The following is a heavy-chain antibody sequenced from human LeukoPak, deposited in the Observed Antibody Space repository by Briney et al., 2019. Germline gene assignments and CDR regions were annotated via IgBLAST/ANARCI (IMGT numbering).Heavy chain of an antibody. J-gene: IGHJ4*02. CDR1: GFTFSGYW. V-gene: IGHV3-74*01. Sequence: GGSLRLSCVASGFTFSGYWIHWVRQAPGKGLVWVSRISSDGDTTNYADSVKGRFTISRDNAKNTLYLQMNSLRVEDTAVYYCARDRGPRTGFMVREAYDYWGQGTLVTVSS. D-gene: IGHD3-10*01. CDR2: ISSDGDTT. CDR3: ARDRGPRTGFMVREAYDY.